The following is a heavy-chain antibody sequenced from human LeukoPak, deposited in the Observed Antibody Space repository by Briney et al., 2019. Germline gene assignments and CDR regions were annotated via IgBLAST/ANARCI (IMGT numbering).Heavy chain of an antibody. CDR1: GYTFTSYG. CDR2: ISAYNGNT. D-gene: IGHD6-13*01. J-gene: IGHJ6*02. CDR3: ASQIAAAAQGYYYYGMDV. V-gene: IGHV1-18*01. Sequence: ASVKVSCKASGYTFTSYGISWVRQAPGQGLEWMGWISAYNGNTNYAQKLQGRVTMTTDTSTSTAYMELRSLRSDDTAVYYCASQIAAAAQGYYYYGMDVWGQGTTVTVSS.